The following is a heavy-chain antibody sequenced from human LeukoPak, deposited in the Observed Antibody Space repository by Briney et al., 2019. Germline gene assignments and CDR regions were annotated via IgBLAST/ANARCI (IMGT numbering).Heavy chain of an antibody. Sequence: SETLSLTCTVSGGSISSGSYYWSWIRQPAGKGLEWIGRIYTSGSTNYNPSLKSRVTISIDTSKNLFSLRLNSMTAADTAVYYCAKSGGYGLIDKWGQGTLVTVSS. V-gene: IGHV4-61*02. CDR2: IYTSGST. J-gene: IGHJ4*02. D-gene: IGHD1-26*01. CDR3: AKSGGYGLIDK. CDR1: GGSISSGSYY.